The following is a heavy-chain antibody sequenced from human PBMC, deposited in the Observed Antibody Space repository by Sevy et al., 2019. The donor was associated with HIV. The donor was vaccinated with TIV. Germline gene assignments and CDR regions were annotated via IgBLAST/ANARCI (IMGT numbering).Heavy chain of an antibody. V-gene: IGHV1-18*01. CDR2: ISAYNGNT. CDR3: ATDRGTVTTGAIDY. D-gene: IGHD4-17*01. J-gene: IGHJ4*02. Sequence: ASVKVSCKASGYTFTSYGISWVRQAPGQGLEWMGWISAYNGNTNYAQKLQGRVTMTTDTSTSTAYMELRSLRSDDTAVYYCATDRGTVTTGAIDYWGQGTLVTVSS. CDR1: GYTFTSYG.